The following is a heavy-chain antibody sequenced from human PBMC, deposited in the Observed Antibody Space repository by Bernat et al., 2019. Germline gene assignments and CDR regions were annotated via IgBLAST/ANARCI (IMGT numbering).Heavy chain of an antibody. CDR1: GFTFTSSA. CDR3: AALIGSGYYWDFDY. J-gene: IGHJ4*02. Sequence: QMQLVQSGPEVKKPGTSVKVSCKASGFTFTSSAVQWVRQARGQRLEWIGWIVVGSGNTNYAQKFQERVNITRDMSTSRAYMELSSLRSEDTAVEYWAALIGSGYYWDFDYWGEGTLATVSS. D-gene: IGHD3-22*01. CDR2: IVVGSGNT. V-gene: IGHV1-58*01.